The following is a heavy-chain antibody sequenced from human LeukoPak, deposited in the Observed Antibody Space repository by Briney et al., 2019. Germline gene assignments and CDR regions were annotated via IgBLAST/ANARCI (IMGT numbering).Heavy chain of an antibody. CDR1: GYTFTSYY. D-gene: IGHD3-10*01. J-gene: IGHJ5*02. Sequence: GASVKVSCKASGYTFTSYYMHWVRQAPGQGLEWMGIINPSGGSTSYAQKFQGRVTMTRDMSTSTVYMELSSLRSEDTAVYYCARQFYTATVLFWFDLWGQGTLVTVSS. CDR3: ARQFYTATVLFWFDL. CDR2: INPSGGST. V-gene: IGHV1-46*01.